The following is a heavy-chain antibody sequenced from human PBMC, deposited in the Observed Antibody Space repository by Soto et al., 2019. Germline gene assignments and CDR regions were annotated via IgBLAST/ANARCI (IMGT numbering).Heavy chain of an antibody. CDR3: ARGPGTGHLFDY. CDR2: ISSSSSTI. V-gene: IGHV3-48*02. Sequence: EVQLMESGGGLVQPGGSLRLSCAASGITFRSYPMNWVRHGPGRGLEWVSYISSSSSTIYYADSLRGRFTISRDNAKNSLYLQMDSLTDEDTAVYYCARGPGTGHLFDYWGQGTLVTVSS. D-gene: IGHD2-8*02. CDR1: GITFRSYP. J-gene: IGHJ4*02.